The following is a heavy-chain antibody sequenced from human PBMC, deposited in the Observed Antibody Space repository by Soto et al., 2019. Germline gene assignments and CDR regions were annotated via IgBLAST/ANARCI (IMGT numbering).Heavy chain of an antibody. Sequence: ESGGGLAQPGGSLRLSCAASGFTLSGYAMDWVRQAPGKGLEYVSGISSNGVGTYYANSVQGRFTISRDNSKNTVYLQMGSLRPEDMAVYYCARRARPDFYYMDVWGQGTTVTVSS. V-gene: IGHV3-64*01. CDR2: ISSNGVGT. CDR3: ARRARPDFYYMDV. D-gene: IGHD6-6*01. J-gene: IGHJ6*03. CDR1: GFTLSGYA.